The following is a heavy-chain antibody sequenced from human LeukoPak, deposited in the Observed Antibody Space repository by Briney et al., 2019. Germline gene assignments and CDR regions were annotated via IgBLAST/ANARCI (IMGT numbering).Heavy chain of an antibody. V-gene: IGHV1-3*01. CDR1: GYTFTSYA. CDR2: IIAGNGIT. J-gene: IGHJ5*02. CDR3: ARGVPMVRGVTGWFDP. Sequence: GASVKVSCKASGYTFTSYAMHWVRQAPGQRLEWMGWIIAGNGITKYSQKFQGRVTITRDTSASTAYMELSSLRSEDTAVYYCARGVPMVRGVTGWFDPWGQGTLVTVSS. D-gene: IGHD3-10*01.